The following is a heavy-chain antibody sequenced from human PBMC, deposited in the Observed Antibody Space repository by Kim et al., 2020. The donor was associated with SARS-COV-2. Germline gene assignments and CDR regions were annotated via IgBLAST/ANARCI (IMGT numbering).Heavy chain of an antibody. CDR3: ARDPTNYIPRPDY. CDR2: ISSSSSYK. J-gene: IGHJ4*02. D-gene: IGHD1-7*01. CDR1: GFTFSSYS. V-gene: IGHV3-21*01. Sequence: GGSLRLSCAASGFTFSSYSMNWVRQAPGKGLEWVSCISSSSSYKYYADSVKGRFTISRDNAKNSLYLQMNSLRAEDTAVYYCARDPTNYIPRPDYWGQGTLVTVSS.